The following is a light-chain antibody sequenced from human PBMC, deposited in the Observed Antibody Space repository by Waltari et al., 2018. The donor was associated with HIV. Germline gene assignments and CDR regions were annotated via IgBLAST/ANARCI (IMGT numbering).Light chain of an antibody. CDR1: QSVSSK. CDR2: GAY. V-gene: IGKV3-15*01. CDR3: QQYNNWPQT. Sequence: EIVMTQSPGTLSVSPGESATLSCRASQSVSSKLPCYQQKPGQSPRRLIYGAYTRATGLPARFSGSGSGTEFTLTISSLQSEDFAVYYCQQYNNWPQTFGQGTNVELK. J-gene: IGKJ1*01.